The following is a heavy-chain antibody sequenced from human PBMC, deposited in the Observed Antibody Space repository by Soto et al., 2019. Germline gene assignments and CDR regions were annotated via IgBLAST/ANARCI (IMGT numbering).Heavy chain of an antibody. V-gene: IGHV3-21*02. CDR2: ISASGSYI. D-gene: IGHD3-10*01. CDR3: ARNLRGHYGP. J-gene: IGHJ5*02. CDR1: GFTFKNFD. Sequence: VQLVESGGGLVKPGGSLRISCAASGFTFKNFDMIWVRQAPGKGLEWVSSISASGSYIYYADSVRGRFTISRDNANNSVDLQMNSLRADDTAVYSCARNLRGHYGPWGQGTMVTVSS.